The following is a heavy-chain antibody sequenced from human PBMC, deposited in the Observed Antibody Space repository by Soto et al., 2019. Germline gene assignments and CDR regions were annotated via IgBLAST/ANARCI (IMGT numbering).Heavy chain of an antibody. CDR1: GDSFTSYD. Sequence: QVQLVQSGAEVKKPGASVRVSCRDPGDSFTSYDINWVRQAAGQGFEWLGRMNSNSGNTGYAQSFQGRVSMTRDTSISTAYLELRSLTSDDTAVYYCARDLIGRALVSTHWGQGTPVTVSS. CDR2: MNSNSGNT. J-gene: IGHJ4*02. V-gene: IGHV1-8*01. CDR3: ARDLIGRALVSTH. D-gene: IGHD3-9*01.